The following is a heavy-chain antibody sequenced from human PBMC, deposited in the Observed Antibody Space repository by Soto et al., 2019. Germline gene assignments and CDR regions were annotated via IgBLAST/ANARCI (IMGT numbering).Heavy chain of an antibody. CDR1: GCSISSYY. CDR2: IYYSGST. V-gene: IGHV4-59*08. Sequence: LETLSLTCTVSGCSISSYYWSWIRQPPGKGLEWIGYIYYSGSTNYNPSLKSRVTISVDTSKNQFSLKLSSVTAADTAVYYCARHEYGDYNFDYWGQGTLVTVSS. CDR3: ARHEYGDYNFDY. D-gene: IGHD4-17*01. J-gene: IGHJ4*02.